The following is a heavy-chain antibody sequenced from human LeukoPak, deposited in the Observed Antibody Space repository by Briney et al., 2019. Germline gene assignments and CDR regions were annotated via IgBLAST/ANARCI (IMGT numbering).Heavy chain of an antibody. V-gene: IGHV1-46*01. J-gene: IGHJ6*03. CDR1: GYTFTSYD. Sequence: ASVKVSCKASGYTFTSYDINWVRQATGQGLEWMGIINPSGGSTSYAQKFQGRVTMTRDMSTSTVYMELSSLRSEDTAVYYCARDSGVRGSGSYGYYYYYMDVWGKGTTVTISS. CDR2: INPSGGST. D-gene: IGHD3-10*01. CDR3: ARDSGVRGSGSYGYYYYYMDV.